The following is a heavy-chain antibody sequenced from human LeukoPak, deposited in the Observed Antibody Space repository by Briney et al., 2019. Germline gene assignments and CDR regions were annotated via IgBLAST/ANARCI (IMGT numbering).Heavy chain of an antibody. CDR2: IKSNI. CDR3: ARDDTSSWYQEY. V-gene: IGHV3-21*06. J-gene: IGHJ4*02. CDR1: GFTFSDYS. D-gene: IGHD6-13*01. Sequence: GGSLRLSCAASGFTFSDYSMNWVRQAPGKGLEWVAYIKSNIYYADSVKCRFTISRDNARNLMFLQMHNLTADDTAVYFCARDDTSSWYQEYGRRGTLVTVS.